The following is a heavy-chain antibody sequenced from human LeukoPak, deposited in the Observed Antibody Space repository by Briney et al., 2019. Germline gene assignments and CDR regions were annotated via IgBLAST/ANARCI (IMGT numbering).Heavy chain of an antibody. V-gene: IGHV3-48*01. D-gene: IGHD3-10*02. CDR2: ISSSSSTI. J-gene: IGHJ6*03. Sequence: GGSLRLSCAASGFTFSSYSMNWVRQAPGKGLEWVSYISSSSSTIYYADSVKGRFTISRDNAKNSLYLQMNSLRAEDTAVYYCARECLGRDKDYYYYMDVWGKGTTVTVSS. CDR3: ARECLGRDKDYYYYMDV. CDR1: GFTFSSYS.